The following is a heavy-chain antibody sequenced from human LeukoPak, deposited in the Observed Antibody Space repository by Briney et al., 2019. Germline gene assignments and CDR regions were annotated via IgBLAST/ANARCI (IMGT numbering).Heavy chain of an antibody. CDR2: IAITGDT. D-gene: IGHD1-26*01. V-gene: IGHV3-13*04. J-gene: IGHJ5*01. Sequence: PGGSLRLSCAASGFTFSSYGMHWVRQAPGKGLEWVSSIAITGDTYYLGSVKGRLTISRENAKNSLYLQMNSLRAGDTAVYYCTRGLTGGLDSWGQGTLVTVSS. CDR3: TRGLTGGLDS. CDR1: GFTFSSYG.